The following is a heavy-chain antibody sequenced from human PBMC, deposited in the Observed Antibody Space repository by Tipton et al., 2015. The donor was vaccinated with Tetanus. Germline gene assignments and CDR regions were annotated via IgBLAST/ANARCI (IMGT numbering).Heavy chain of an antibody. CDR3: ARHQSGFFTPFDY. CDR2: IYESGDT. D-gene: IGHD3-3*01. Sequence: LRLSCTVSGGSVRGGTFYWGWIRQPPGKGLEWIGSIYESGDTYYIPSLKSRVTISVDTSKNQFSLNLNSMSAAETGVFYCARHQSGFFTPFDYWGQGNLVTVSS. CDR1: GGSVRGGTFY. V-gene: IGHV4-39*01. J-gene: IGHJ4*02.